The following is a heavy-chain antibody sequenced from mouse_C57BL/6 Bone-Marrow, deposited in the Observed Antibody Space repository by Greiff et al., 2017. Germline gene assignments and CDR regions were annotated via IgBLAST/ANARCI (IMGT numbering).Heavy chain of an antibody. CDR3: ARGLLLRYYFDY. Sequence: QVQLQQSGAELVRPGASVKLSCKASGYTFTDYYINWVKQRPGQGLEWIARIYPGSGNTYYNEKFKGKATLTAEKSSSTAYMQLSSLTSEDSAVXFCARGLLLRYYFDYGGQGTTLTVSS. V-gene: IGHV1-76*01. CDR1: GYTFTDYY. D-gene: IGHD1-1*01. CDR2: IYPGSGNT. J-gene: IGHJ2*01.